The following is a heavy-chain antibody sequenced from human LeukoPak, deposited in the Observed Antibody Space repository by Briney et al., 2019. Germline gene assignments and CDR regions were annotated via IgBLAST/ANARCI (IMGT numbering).Heavy chain of an antibody. CDR3: TRDSPGYGAYDFD. CDR2: INEDESKE. D-gene: IGHD5-12*01. CDR1: GFTVSSNY. J-gene: IGHJ4*02. Sequence: GGSLRLSCAASGFTVSSNYMNWVRQAPGKGLEWVGNINEDESKEYYMDSVKGRFTISRDNAKNSLYLQMNSLRAEDTAVYYCTRDSPGYGAYDFDWGQGTLVTVSS. V-gene: IGHV3-7*04.